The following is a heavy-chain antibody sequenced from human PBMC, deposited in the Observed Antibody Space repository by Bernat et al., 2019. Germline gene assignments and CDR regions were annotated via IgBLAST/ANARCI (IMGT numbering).Heavy chain of an antibody. CDR1: GFTFSSYA. CDR3: ARDRGVAVAGSEFDP. Sequence: QVQLVESGGGVVQPGRSLRLSCAASGFTFSSYAMHWVRQAPGKGLEWVAVISYDGSNKYYADSVKGRFTISRDNSKNTLYLQMNSLRAEDTAVYYCARDRGVAVAGSEFDPWCQGTLVTVSS. CDR2: ISYDGSNK. J-gene: IGHJ5*02. D-gene: IGHD6-19*01. V-gene: IGHV3-30-3*01.